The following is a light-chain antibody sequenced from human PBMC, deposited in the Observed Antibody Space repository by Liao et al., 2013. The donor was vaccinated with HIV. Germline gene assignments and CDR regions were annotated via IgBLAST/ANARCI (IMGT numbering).Light chain of an antibody. J-gene: IGLJ1*01. CDR3: QTWDIGTGV. Sequence: SYDLTQSSSVSVSPGQTASITCSGGTLGEKYVTWYQKRPGQSPVVVIYENTKRPSGIPERFSGFNSGNTATLTIYGAQAMDEADYYCQTWDIGTGVFGTGTKVTV. CDR2: ENT. CDR1: TLGEKY. V-gene: IGLV3-1*01.